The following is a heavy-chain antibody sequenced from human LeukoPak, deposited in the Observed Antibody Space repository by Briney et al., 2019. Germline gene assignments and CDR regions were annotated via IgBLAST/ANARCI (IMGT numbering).Heavy chain of an antibody. V-gene: IGHV3-30*18. J-gene: IGHJ4*02. D-gene: IGHD4/OR15-4a*01. CDR2: ISYDGSNK. CDR1: GFTFSSYG. CDR3: AKEEGKGAPSYY. Sequence: PGRSLRLSCAASGFTFSSYGMHWVRQAPGKGLEWVAVISYDGSNKYYADSVKGRFTISRDNSKNTLYLQMNGLRAEDTAVYYCAKEEGKGAPSYYWGQGTLVTVSS.